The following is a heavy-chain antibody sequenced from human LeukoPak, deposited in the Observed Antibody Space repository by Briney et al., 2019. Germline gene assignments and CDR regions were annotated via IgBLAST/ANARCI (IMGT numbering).Heavy chain of an antibody. J-gene: IGHJ4*02. V-gene: IGHV3-21*01. CDR3: ARESSSWDFDY. CDR1: GFTFSRNA. D-gene: IGHD6-13*01. CDR2: ISSSSSYI. Sequence: GGSLRLSCAASGFTFSRNAMNWVRQAPGKGLEWVSSISSSSSYIYYADSVKGRFTISRDNAKNSLYLQMNSLRAEDTAVYYCARESSSWDFDYWGQGTLVTVSS.